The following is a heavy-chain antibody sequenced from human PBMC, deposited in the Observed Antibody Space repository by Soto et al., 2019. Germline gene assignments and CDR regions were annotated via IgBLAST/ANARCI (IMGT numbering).Heavy chain of an antibody. Sequence: EVQLVESGGGLVQPGRSLRLSCAASGFTFDDYAMHWVRQAPGKGLEWVSGISWNSGSIGYADSVKGRFTISRDNAKNSLYLQMNSLRAEDTALYYCAKDMGGLGDPFDYWGQVTLVTVSS. V-gene: IGHV3-9*01. CDR1: GFTFDDYA. CDR3: AKDMGGLGDPFDY. J-gene: IGHJ4*02. CDR2: ISWNSGSI. D-gene: IGHD1-26*01.